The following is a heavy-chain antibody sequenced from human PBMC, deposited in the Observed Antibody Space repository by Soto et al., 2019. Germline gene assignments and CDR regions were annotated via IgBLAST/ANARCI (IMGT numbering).Heavy chain of an antibody. J-gene: IGHJ6*02. V-gene: IGHV1-2*02. Sequence: ASVKVSCKASGYTFTGYYMHLVRQAPGQGLEWMGWINPNSGGTNYAQKFQGRVTMTRDTSISTAYMELSRLRSDDTAVYYCARDSDILTGKSYYYYGMDVWGQGTTVTVSS. CDR2: INPNSGGT. CDR1: GYTFTGYY. D-gene: IGHD3-9*01. CDR3: ARDSDILTGKSYYYYGMDV.